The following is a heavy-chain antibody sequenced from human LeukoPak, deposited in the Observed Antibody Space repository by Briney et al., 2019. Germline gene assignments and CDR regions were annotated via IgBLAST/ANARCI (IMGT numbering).Heavy chain of an antibody. Sequence: GGSLRLSCAASGFTFSSYAMHWVRQAPGKGLGYVSAISSNGGSTYYANSVKGRFTISRDNSKNTLYLQMGSLRAEDMAVYYCARGYDFWSGYWSHSDYWGQGTLVTVSS. CDR3: ARGYDFWSGYWSHSDY. D-gene: IGHD3-3*01. J-gene: IGHJ4*02. CDR2: ISSNGGST. V-gene: IGHV3-64*01. CDR1: GFTFSSYA.